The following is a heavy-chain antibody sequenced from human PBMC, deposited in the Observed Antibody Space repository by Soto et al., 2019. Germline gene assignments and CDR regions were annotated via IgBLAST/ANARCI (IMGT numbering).Heavy chain of an antibody. CDR1: GYTFTSYG. Sequence: GASVKVSCKASGYTFTSYGISWVRQAPGQGLEWMGIINPSGGSTSYAQKFQGRVTMTRDTSTSTVYMELSSLRSEDTAVYYCARDRTQIFGVVIIGDYGMDVWGQGTTVTVSS. CDR2: INPSGGST. J-gene: IGHJ6*02. D-gene: IGHD3-3*01. V-gene: IGHV1-46*01. CDR3: ARDRTQIFGVVIIGDYGMDV.